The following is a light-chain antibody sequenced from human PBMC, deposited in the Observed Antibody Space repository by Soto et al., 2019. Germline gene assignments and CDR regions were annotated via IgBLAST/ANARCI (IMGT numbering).Light chain of an antibody. CDR2: DAS. V-gene: IGKV3-11*01. CDR1: QSVSSS. J-gene: IGKJ1*01. Sequence: EIVLTQSPATLSLSPGERATLSCRASQSVSSSLAWYQQKLGQAPRLLIYDASNRATGIPARFSGSGSGTDFTLTISSLEPEDFAVYYCQQYGSSSWTFGQGTKMEIK. CDR3: QQYGSSSWT.